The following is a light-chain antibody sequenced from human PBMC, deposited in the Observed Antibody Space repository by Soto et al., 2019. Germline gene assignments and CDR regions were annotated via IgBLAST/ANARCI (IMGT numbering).Light chain of an antibody. CDR1: SSDVGGYNY. V-gene: IGLV2-8*01. J-gene: IGLJ1*01. Sequence: SALKRAPAGSRCPGQQVAISCTGTSSDVGGYNYVYWYQQHPGKAPKLMIYEVTKRPSGVPDRFSGSKSGNTASLTVSGLQAEDEADYYCSSYADSTRHVFRTGTKATVL. CDR3: SSYADSTRHV. CDR2: EVT.